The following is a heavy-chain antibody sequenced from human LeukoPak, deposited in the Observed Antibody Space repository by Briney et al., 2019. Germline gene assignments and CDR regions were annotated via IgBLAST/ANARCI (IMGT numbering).Heavy chain of an antibody. CDR1: ELTFRSYA. CDR2: SRNKGNAYST. J-gene: IGHJ5*02. CDR3: IRPFYYGSSGYCPYH. D-gene: IGHD3-22*01. Sequence: GSLRLSRAASELTFRSYAMSWVRPAPGKGVEWIGRSRNKGNAYSTVYAAAVNGRFTISRDEPEYSPYQQMHSMRTEDTGLYFFIRPFYYGSSGYCPYHWGRGTRVTVSS. V-gene: IGHV3-72*01.